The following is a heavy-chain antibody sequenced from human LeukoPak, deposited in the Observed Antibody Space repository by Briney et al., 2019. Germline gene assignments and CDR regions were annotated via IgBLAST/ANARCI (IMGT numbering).Heavy chain of an antibody. CDR1: GFTVSSNH. J-gene: IGHJ4*02. CDR2: IYSGGST. CDR3: ASRGGYYDSSGYGGFDY. D-gene: IGHD3-22*01. V-gene: IGHV3-53*01. Sequence: GGSLRLSCAASGFTVSSNHMSWVRQAPGKGLEWVSVIYSGGSTYYADSVKGRFTISRDNSKNTLYLQMNSLRAEDTAVYYCASRGGYYDSSGYGGFDYWGQGTLVTVSS.